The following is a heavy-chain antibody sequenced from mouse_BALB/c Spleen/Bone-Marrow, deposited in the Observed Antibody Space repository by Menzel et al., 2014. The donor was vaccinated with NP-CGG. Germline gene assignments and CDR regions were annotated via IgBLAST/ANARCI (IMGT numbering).Heavy chain of an antibody. J-gene: IGHJ4*01. CDR2: IWAGGST. Sequence: VHLVESGPGLVAPSQSLSITCTVSGFSLTSYGVHWVRQPTGKGLEWLGVIWAGGSTNYNSALMSRLSISKDNSKSQVFLKMNSLQTDDTAMYYCARDYYGSLYAMDYWGKGTSVAVSS. D-gene: IGHD1-1*01. CDR1: GFSLTSYG. CDR3: ARDYYGSLYAMDY. V-gene: IGHV2-9*02.